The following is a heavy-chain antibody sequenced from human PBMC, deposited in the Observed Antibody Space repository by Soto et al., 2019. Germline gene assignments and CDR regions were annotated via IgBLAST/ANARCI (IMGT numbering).Heavy chain of an antibody. J-gene: IGHJ3*01. CDR2: ISHSGTS. CDR1: GGSISSSHW. D-gene: IGHD1-20*01. V-gene: IGHV4-4*02. CDR3: ARVVLSITRGAFDA. Sequence: QVQLQESGPGLVKPSGTLSLTCAVSGGSISSSHWWTWVRQSPGKGLEYIGDISHSGTSNSNPSLKSRVTLSVDRSKNPFSLTLTSVTAADTAVYYCARVVLSITRGAFDAWGQGTPVIVSS.